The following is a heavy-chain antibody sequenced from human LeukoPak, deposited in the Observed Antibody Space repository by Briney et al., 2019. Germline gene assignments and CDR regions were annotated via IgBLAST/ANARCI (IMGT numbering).Heavy chain of an antibody. D-gene: IGHD3-22*01. CDR1: GYTFTNCG. J-gene: IGHJ3*02. CDR2: ISGYNGNT. CDR3: AREVDDYHSRDYSIHAFDI. Sequence: ASVKVSCKASGYTFTNCGISWVRQAPGQGLEWMGWISGYNGNTNYTQKLQGRVTMTTDTSTSTAYMELRSLRSDDTAVYYCAREVDDYHSRDYSIHAFDIWGQGTMVTVSS. V-gene: IGHV1-18*01.